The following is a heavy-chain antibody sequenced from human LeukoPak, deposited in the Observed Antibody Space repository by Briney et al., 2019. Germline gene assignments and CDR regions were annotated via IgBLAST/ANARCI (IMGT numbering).Heavy chain of an antibody. J-gene: IGHJ6*02. V-gene: IGHV3-7*03. CDR1: GFTLSNHW. Sequence: GGSLRLSCAASGFTLSNHWMTWVRQVPGRGPEWVANVNRDGSETYYLDSVKGRFTISKDKAKNSLYLQMNSLRAEDTALYHCARNNGMDVWGQGTTVIVSS. CDR3: ARNNGMDV. CDR2: VNRDGSET.